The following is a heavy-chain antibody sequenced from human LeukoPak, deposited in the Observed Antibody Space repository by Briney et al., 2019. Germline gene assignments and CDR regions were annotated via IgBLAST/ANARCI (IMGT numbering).Heavy chain of an antibody. D-gene: IGHD1-26*01. J-gene: IGHJ4*02. V-gene: IGHV4-59*01. CDR2: MYYSGST. CDR3: ARDVGATPGYFDY. CDR1: GGSISSYY. Sequence: SETLSLTCTVSGGSISSYYWSWIRQPPGKGLEWIGYMYYSGSTNYNPSTNYNPSLKSRVTISVDTSKNQFSLKLSSVTAADTAVYYCARDVGATPGYFDYWGQGTLVTVSS.